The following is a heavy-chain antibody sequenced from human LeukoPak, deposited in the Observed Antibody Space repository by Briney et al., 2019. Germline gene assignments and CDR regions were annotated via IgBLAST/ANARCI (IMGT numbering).Heavy chain of an antibody. CDR2: IYPGDSDT. CDR1: GYSFTSYW. J-gene: IGHJ4*02. D-gene: IGHD3-16*02. V-gene: IGHV5-51*01. Sequence: GESLKISCKGSGYSFTSYWIGWVRQMPGKGLEWTGIIYPGDSDTRYSPSFQGQVTISADKSISTAYLQWSSLKASDTAMYYCARITFGGVIVRTFDYWGQGTLVTVSS. CDR3: ARITFGGVIVRTFDY.